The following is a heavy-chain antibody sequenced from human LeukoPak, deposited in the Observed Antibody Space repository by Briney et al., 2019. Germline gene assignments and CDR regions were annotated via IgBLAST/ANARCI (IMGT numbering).Heavy chain of an antibody. CDR1: GGSISSYY. CDR3: ARARGIQIYYCYYLDV. J-gene: IGHJ6*03. V-gene: IGHV4-59*01. D-gene: IGHD5-18*01. Sequence: KPSETLSLTCTVSGGSISSYYWSWIRQPPGKGLEWIGYIYYRGSTNYNPSLKSRVTISVDTSKNQFSLKLSSVTAADTAVYYCARARGIQIYYCYYLDVWGKWTTVTVSS. CDR2: IYYRGST.